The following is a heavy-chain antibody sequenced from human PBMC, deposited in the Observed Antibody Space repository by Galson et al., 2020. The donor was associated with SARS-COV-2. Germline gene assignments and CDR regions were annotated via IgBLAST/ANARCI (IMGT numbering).Heavy chain of an antibody. D-gene: IGHD3-22*01. J-gene: IGHJ4*02. CDR3: ARTGAHDSSGYYHDY. CDR1: GGTFSSYA. Sequence: SVKVSCKASGGTFSSYAISWVRQAPGQGLEWMGGIIPIFGTAHYAQKFQGRVTITADESTSTAYMELSSLRSEDTAVYYCARTGAHDSSGYYHDYWGQGTLVTVSS. V-gene: IGHV1-69*13. CDR2: IIPIFGTA.